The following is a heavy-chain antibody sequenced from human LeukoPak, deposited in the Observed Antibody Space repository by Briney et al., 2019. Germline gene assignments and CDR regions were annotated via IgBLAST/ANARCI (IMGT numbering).Heavy chain of an antibody. D-gene: IGHD2-8*01. Sequence: GSLRLSCAASGFTVSSNYMSWVRQPPGKGLEWIGEINHSGSTHYSPSLKSRLSISVDPSKNQFSLKLSSVTAADTAVYYCARGGGYCTNNVCPPWFDPWGQGALVTVSS. CDR1: GFTVSSNY. J-gene: IGHJ5*02. CDR2: INHSGST. V-gene: IGHV4-34*01. CDR3: ARGGGYCTNNVCPPWFDP.